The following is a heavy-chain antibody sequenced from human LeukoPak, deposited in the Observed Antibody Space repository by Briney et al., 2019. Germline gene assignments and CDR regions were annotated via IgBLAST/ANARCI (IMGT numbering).Heavy chain of an antibody. J-gene: IGHJ4*02. Sequence: ASVKVSCKASGYTFTGYYMHWVRQAPGQGLEWMGWINPNSGGTNYAQKFQGRVTMTRDTSISTAYMELSRLRSDDTAVCYCARGLGAAAGRVFDYWGQGTLVTVSS. CDR3: ARGLGAAAGRVFDY. V-gene: IGHV1-2*02. D-gene: IGHD6-13*01. CDR2: INPNSGGT. CDR1: GYTFTGYY.